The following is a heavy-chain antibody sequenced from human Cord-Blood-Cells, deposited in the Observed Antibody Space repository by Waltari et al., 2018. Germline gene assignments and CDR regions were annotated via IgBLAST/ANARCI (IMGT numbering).Heavy chain of an antibody. Sequence: QVQLVQSGAEVKKPGASVKVSCKASGYTFTGYYMHWVRQAPGQGLEWRGRINPNSGGTNYAQKFQGRVTMTRDTSISTAYMELSRLRSDDTAVYYGARLVVVAEAPDDYWGQGTLVTVSS. D-gene: IGHD2-15*01. CDR2: INPNSGGT. CDR3: ARLVVVAEAPDDY. J-gene: IGHJ4*02. V-gene: IGHV1-2*06. CDR1: GYTFTGYY.